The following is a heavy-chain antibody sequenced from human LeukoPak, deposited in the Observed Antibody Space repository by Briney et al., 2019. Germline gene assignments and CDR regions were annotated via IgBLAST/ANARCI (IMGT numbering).Heavy chain of an antibody. CDR3: ARGYYLDSGSFDY. CDR2: LSYDATSK. D-gene: IGHD3-10*01. CDR1: GFHFRTFA. Sequence: AGGSLRLSCAASGFHFRTFAMPWVRPAPGEGLEWLAILSYDATSKYYAESVKGRFPVSRDNSADTRSLQMSGLRADDTAVYCCARGYYLDSGSFDYWGQATLVTVSS. V-gene: IGHV3-30*15. J-gene: IGHJ4*02.